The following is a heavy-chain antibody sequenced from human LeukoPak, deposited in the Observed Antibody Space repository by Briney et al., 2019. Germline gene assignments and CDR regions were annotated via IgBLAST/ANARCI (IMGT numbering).Heavy chain of an antibody. CDR2: IFHSGDST. J-gene: IGHJ4*02. CDR3: AKDPNAKTSVTTGWDS. CDR1: GFTYSNYA. Sequence: PGGSLRLSCAASGFTYSNYAMTWVRQAPGRGLEWVSAIFHSGDSTFYADSVKGRFTVSRDNSQSTLYLQMNGLRAEDTAIYYCAKDPNAKTSVTTGWDSWGQGTLVTVSS. D-gene: IGHD4-17*01. V-gene: IGHV3-23*01.